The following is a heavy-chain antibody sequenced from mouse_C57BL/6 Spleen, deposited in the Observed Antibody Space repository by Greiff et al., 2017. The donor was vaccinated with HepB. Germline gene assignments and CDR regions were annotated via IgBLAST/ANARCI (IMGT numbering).Heavy chain of an antibody. CDR3: ARGVTRYFDY. CDR2: IDPSDSYT. D-gene: IGHD2-2*01. Sequence: QVPLQPPGAELVIPGAFVKLFRKGSCYTFTSYRMHWVKQRPGQGLEWIGEIDPSDSYTNYNQKFKGKSTLTVDKSSSTAYMQLSSLTSEDSAVYYCARGVTRYFDYWGQGTTLTVSS. V-gene: IGHV1-69*01. J-gene: IGHJ2*01. CDR1: CYTFTSYR.